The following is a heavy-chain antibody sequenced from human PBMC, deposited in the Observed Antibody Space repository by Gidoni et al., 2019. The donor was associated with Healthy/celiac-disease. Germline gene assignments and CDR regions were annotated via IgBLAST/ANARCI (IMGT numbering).Heavy chain of an antibody. J-gene: IGHJ6*03. CDR3: TTFSSSSGWEAYYYYYYMDV. V-gene: IGHV3-15*07. D-gene: IGHD6-6*01. CDR1: GFTFSNAW. CDR2: IKSKTDGGTT. Sequence: EVQLVESGGGLVKPGGSLRLSCAASGFTFSNAWMNWVRQAPGKGLEWVGRIKSKTDGGTTDYAAPVKGRFTISRDDSKNTLYLQMNSLKTEDTAVYYCTTFSSSSGWEAYYYYYYMDVWGKGTTVTVSS.